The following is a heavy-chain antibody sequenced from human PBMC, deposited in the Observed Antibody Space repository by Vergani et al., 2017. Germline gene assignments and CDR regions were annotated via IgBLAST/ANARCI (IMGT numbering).Heavy chain of an antibody. CDR2: ISGSGGST. CDR3: AQCANSVPRLPVY. D-gene: IGHD5/OR15-5a*01. J-gene: IGHJ4*02. V-gene: IGHV3-23*01. CDR1: GFTFSSYA. Sequence: EVQLLESGGGLVQPGGSLRLSCAASGFTFSSYAMSWVRQAPGKGLEWVSAISGSGGSTYYADSVKGRFTISRDNSKNTLFLQMNGLTSEDTAIYYCAQCANSVPRLPVYWGQGALVAVSS.